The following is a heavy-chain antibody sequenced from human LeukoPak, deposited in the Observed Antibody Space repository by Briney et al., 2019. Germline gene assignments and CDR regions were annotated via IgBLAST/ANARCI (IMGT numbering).Heavy chain of an antibody. CDR1: GGSISTYY. Sequence: PSETLSLTCTVSGGSISTYYWSWIRQPPGKGLEWIGYSHYSGSISNNPSLKSRVTISVDKSKNQLSLKLSSVTAADTAVYYCARSYCGGDCAKDYFDYWGQGTLVTVSS. V-gene: IGHV4-59*12. D-gene: IGHD2-21*02. CDR2: SHYSGSI. J-gene: IGHJ4*02. CDR3: ARSYCGGDCAKDYFDY.